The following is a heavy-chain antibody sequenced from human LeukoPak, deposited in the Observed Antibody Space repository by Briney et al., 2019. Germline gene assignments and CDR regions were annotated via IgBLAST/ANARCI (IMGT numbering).Heavy chain of an antibody. CDR1: GFSFSNAW. Sequence: PGGSLRLPCAASGFSFSNAWMSWVRQAPGKGLEWVAFIRYDGSNKYYADSVKGRFTISRDNSKNTLYLQMNSLRAEDTAEYYCAKDFFPGYDFWSGYRGAFDIWGQGTMVTVSS. D-gene: IGHD3-3*01. CDR2: IRYDGSNK. J-gene: IGHJ3*02. CDR3: AKDFFPGYDFWSGYRGAFDI. V-gene: IGHV3-30*02.